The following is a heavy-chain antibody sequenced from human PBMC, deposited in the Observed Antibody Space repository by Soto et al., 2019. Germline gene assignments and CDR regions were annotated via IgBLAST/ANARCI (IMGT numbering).Heavy chain of an antibody. CDR3: ARSFDFRNWFDP. V-gene: IGHV1-18*01. D-gene: IGHD3-3*01. CDR2: ISAYNGNT. J-gene: IGHJ5*02. Sequence: AYVKVSCKASGYTFTIYGISLVRQAPGQGLEWMGWISAYNGNTNYAQKLQGRVTMTTDTSTSTAYMELRSLRSDDTAVYYCARSFDFRNWFDPWGQGTLVTVSS. CDR1: GYTFTIYG.